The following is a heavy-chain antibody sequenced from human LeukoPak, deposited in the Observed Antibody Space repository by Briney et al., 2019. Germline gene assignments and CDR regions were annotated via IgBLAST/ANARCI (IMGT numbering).Heavy chain of an antibody. V-gene: IGHV3-53*01. CDR1: GFTFRSHA. D-gene: IGHD3-22*01. CDR3: ARGDDSGYYDYFDY. J-gene: IGHJ4*02. Sequence: PGTSLRLSYATSGFTFRSHAMHWVRQSPGKGLEWVSTIYTGGNTYYAASVKGRFTISRGFSKNTVFLHMNSLRAEDTAMYYCARGDDSGYYDYFDYWGQGALVTVSS. CDR2: IYTGGNT.